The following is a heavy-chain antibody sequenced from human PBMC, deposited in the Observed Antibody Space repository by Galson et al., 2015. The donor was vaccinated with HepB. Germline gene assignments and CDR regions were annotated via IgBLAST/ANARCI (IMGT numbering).Heavy chain of an antibody. CDR3: ARDRPPGIAAAGSFHH. Sequence: LRLSCAASGFTFSSYNMNWVRQAPGKGLEWVSSISSSSSYIYYADSVKGRFSISRDNAKNSLYLQMNSLRAEDTAVYYCARDRPPGIAAAGSFHHWGQGTLVTVSS. J-gene: IGHJ1*01. CDR1: GFTFSSYN. D-gene: IGHD6-13*01. V-gene: IGHV3-21*01. CDR2: ISSSSSYI.